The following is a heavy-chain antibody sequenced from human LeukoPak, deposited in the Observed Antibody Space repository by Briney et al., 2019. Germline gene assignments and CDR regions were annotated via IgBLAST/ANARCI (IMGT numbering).Heavy chain of an antibody. D-gene: IGHD1-26*01. CDR1: GFTFSSYA. CDR2: ISSNGGST. CDR3: ARDGATITGHAFDI. V-gene: IGHV3-64*01. J-gene: IGHJ3*02. Sequence: GGSLRLSCAASGFTFSSYAMHWVRQAPGKGLEYVSAISSNGGSTYYANSVKGRFTISRDNSKNTLYLRMGSLRAEDMAVYYCARDGATITGHAFDIWGQGTMVTVSS.